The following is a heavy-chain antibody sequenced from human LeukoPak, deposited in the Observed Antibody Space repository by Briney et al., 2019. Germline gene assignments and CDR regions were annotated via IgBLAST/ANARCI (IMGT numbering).Heavy chain of an antibody. Sequence: SETLSLTCTVSGGSISSYYWSWIRQPPGKGLEWIGYIYYSGSTNYNPSLKSRGTISVDTSKNQFSLKLSSVTAADTAVYYCARGSPIELFLFDYWGQGTLVTVSS. CDR2: IYYSGST. V-gene: IGHV4-59*01. CDR1: GGSISSYY. D-gene: IGHD3-10*01. J-gene: IGHJ4*02. CDR3: ARGSPIELFLFDY.